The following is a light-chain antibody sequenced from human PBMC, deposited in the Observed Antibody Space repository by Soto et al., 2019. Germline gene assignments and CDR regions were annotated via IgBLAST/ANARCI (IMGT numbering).Light chain of an antibody. CDR3: SSYAGSNNFVV. CDR2: DVT. J-gene: IGLJ2*01. V-gene: IGLV2-8*01. Sequence: QSALTQPPSASGSPGQSVTISCTGTSSDVGGYNYVSWYQQHPGIAPKLMIYDVTKRPSGVPDRFSGSKSGNTASLTVSGLQAEDEADYYCSSYAGSNNFVVFGGGTKLTVL. CDR1: SSDVGGYNY.